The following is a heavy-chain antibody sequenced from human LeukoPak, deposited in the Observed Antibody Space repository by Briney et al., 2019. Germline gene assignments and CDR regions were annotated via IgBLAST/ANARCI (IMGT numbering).Heavy chain of an antibody. Sequence: GRSLRLSCAASGFTFSSYVMHWVRQAPGKGLEWVSYISSSGSTIYYADSVKGRFTISRDNAKNSLYLQMNSLRAEDTAVYYCAELGITMIGGVWGKGTTVTISS. V-gene: IGHV3-48*03. CDR3: AELGITMIGGV. D-gene: IGHD3-10*02. CDR2: ISSSGSTI. CDR1: GFTFSSYV. J-gene: IGHJ6*04.